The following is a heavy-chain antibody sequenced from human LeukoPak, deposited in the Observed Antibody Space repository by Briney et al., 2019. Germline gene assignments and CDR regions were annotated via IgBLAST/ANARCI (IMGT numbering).Heavy chain of an antibody. CDR1: GFTFSSYS. CDR3: AKNGPDYIWGNYLDY. Sequence: PGGSLRLSCAASGFTFSSYSMNWVRQAPGKGPEWVSSISSSSSYIYYADSVKGRFTISRDNSKNMLYLEMKSLRPEDTAVYYCAKNGPDYIWGNYLDYWGQGTLVTVSS. V-gene: IGHV3-21*06. D-gene: IGHD3-16*01. J-gene: IGHJ4*02. CDR2: ISSSSSYI.